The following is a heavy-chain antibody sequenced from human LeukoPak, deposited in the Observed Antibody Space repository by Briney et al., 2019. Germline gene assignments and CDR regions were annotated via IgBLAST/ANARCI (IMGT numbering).Heavy chain of an antibody. D-gene: IGHD3-22*01. CDR3: AKDPYYDSSGYYSR. V-gene: IGHV3-74*01. J-gene: IGHJ4*02. Sequence: GGSLRLSCAASRFTFNSYWMHWVRHAPGKGLVWVSRIVGDGSYTNYADSVKGRFTISRDNAKNTLFQQMNSLRAEDTAVYYCAKDPYYDSSGYYSRWGQGTLVTVSS. CDR1: RFTFNSYW. CDR2: IVGDGSYT.